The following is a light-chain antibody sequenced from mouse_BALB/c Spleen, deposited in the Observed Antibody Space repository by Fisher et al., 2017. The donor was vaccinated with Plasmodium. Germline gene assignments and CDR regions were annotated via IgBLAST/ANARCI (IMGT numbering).Light chain of an antibody. CDR3: QQSNNWPYT. CDR1: QSLVYSNGNTY. J-gene: IGKJ2*01. V-gene: IGKV1-110*01. CDR2: TVS. Sequence: DIVLTQTPLSLPVSLGDQASISCRSSQSLVYSNGNTYLHWYLQKPGQSPKLLIYTVSNRFSGVPDRFSGSGSVTDFTLSINSVETEDFGMYFCQQSNNWPYTFGGGTKLEIK.